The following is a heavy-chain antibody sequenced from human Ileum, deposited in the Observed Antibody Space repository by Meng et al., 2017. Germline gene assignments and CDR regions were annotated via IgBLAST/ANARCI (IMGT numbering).Heavy chain of an antibody. V-gene: IGHV4-4*03. Sequence: HVQQQESGPGLVKPPGTLSRTCSVSGDAISRRDWWSWVRQPPGKGLEWIGEISQESGRTNYNPSLKSRVTISLDKSKNQFSLNLNSVTAADTAVYYCVRNEGYSLGDWGQGTLVTVSS. J-gene: IGHJ4*02. CDR2: ISQESGRT. CDR1: GDAISRRDW. D-gene: IGHD2-21*01. CDR3: VRNEGYSLGD.